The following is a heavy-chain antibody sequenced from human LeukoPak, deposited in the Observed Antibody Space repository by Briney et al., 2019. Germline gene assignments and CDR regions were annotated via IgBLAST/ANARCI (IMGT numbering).Heavy chain of an antibody. CDR2: IYYSGST. D-gene: IGHD3-3*01. J-gene: IGHJ4*02. CDR3: AGAKYYDFWSGYFGS. CDR1: GGSISSGDYY. V-gene: IGHV4-30-4*08. Sequence: SETLSLICTVSGGSISSGDYYWSWIRQHPGKGLEWIGYIYYSGSTYYNPSLKSRVTISLDTSKNQFSLKLSSVTAADTAVYYCAGAKYYDFWSGYFGSWGQGTLVTVSS.